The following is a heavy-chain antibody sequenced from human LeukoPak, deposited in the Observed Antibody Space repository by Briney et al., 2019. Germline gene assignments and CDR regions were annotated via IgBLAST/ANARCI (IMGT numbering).Heavy chain of an antibody. D-gene: IGHD2-15*01. CDR1: GGSFSGYY. Sequence: PSETLSLTCAVYGGSFSGYYWSWIRQPPGKGLEWIGEINHSGSTYYNPSLKSRVTISVDRSKNQFSLKLSSVTAADTAVYYCARGGRGYCSGGSCYSDYFDYWGQGTLVTVSS. CDR2: INHSGST. J-gene: IGHJ4*02. CDR3: ARGGRGYCSGGSCYSDYFDY. V-gene: IGHV4-34*01.